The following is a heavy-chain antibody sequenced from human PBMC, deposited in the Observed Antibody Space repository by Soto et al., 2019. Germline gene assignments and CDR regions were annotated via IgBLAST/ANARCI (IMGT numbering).Heavy chain of an antibody. Sequence: ASVKVSCKASGYTFTGYYIHWVRQAPGQGLEWMGWINPNSGGTNYAQKFQGRVTMTRDTSISTAYMELSRLRSDDTAVYYCARGLAAAGFNWFDPWGQGTMLTVSS. J-gene: IGHJ5*02. V-gene: IGHV1-2*02. CDR2: INPNSGGT. D-gene: IGHD6-13*01. CDR3: ARGLAAAGFNWFDP. CDR1: GYTFTGYY.